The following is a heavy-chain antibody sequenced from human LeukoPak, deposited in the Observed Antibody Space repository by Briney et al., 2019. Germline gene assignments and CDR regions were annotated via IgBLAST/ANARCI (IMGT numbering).Heavy chain of an antibody. Sequence: GGSLRLSCAASGFTFSSYGMHWVRQAPGKGLEWVAVISYDGSNKYYADSVKGRFTISRDNSKNTLYLQMNSLRAEDTAVYYCAKGSKEVFFTRDHHMDVWGKGTTVTISS. CDR1: GFTFSSYG. CDR2: ISYDGSNK. CDR3: AKGSKEVFFTRDHHMDV. J-gene: IGHJ6*03. D-gene: IGHD3-3*01. V-gene: IGHV3-30*18.